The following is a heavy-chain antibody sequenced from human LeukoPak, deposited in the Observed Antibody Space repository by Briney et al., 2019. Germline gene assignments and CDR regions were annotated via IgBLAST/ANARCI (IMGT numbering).Heavy chain of an antibody. CDR3: ARERGYCSGGSCYGDFDY. J-gene: IGHJ4*02. CDR2: INHSGST. CDR1: GGSFSGYY. D-gene: IGHD2-15*01. Sequence: SETLSLTCAVYGGSFSGYYWSWIRQPPGKGLEWIGEINHSGSTNYNPSLKSRVTISVDTSKNQFSLKLSSVTAADTAVYYCARERGYCSGGSCYGDFDYWGQGTLVTVSS. V-gene: IGHV4-34*01.